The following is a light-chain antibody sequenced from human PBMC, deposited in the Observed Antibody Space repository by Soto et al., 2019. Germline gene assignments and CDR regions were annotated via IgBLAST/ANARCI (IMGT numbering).Light chain of an antibody. CDR3: QQYGSSPMYT. J-gene: IGKJ2*01. Sequence: EIVLTQSPGTLSLSPGERATLSCRARQSVSSSYLAWYQQTPGQAPRLLIYGASSRATGSPDRFSGSGSGTDFTLTISRLEPEDFAVYYCQQYGSSPMYTFGQGTKLEIK. CDR1: QSVSSSY. V-gene: IGKV3-20*01. CDR2: GAS.